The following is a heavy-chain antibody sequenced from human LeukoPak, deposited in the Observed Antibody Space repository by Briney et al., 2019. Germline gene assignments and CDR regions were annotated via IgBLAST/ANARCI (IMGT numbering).Heavy chain of an antibody. D-gene: IGHD3-10*01. CDR2: ISSSGSTI. V-gene: IGHV3-48*03. J-gene: IGHJ5*02. Sequence: PGGSLRLSCAASGFTFSSYEMNWVRQAAGKGLEWVSYISSSGSTIYYADSVKGRSTLSRDSAKNSLYLQMNSLRAEDTAVYYCARTYGSGNWFDPWGQGTLVTVSS. CDR3: ARTYGSGNWFDP. CDR1: GFTFSSYE.